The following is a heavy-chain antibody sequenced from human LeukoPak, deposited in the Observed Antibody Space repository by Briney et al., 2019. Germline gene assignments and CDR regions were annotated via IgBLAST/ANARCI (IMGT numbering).Heavy chain of an antibody. CDR1: GFTFGDYA. J-gene: IGHJ4*02. Sequence: GGSPRLSCTASGFTFGDYAMSWFRQAPGKGLEWVSFIRSKAYGGTTEYAASVKGRFTISRDDSKSIAYLQMNSLKTEDTAVYHCTREYNWNPGTNYWGQGTLVTVSS. CDR3: TREYNWNPGTNY. D-gene: IGHD1-20*01. V-gene: IGHV3-49*03. CDR2: IRSKAYGGTT.